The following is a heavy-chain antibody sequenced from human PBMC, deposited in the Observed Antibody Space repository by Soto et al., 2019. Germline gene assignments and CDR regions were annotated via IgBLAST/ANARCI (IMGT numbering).Heavy chain of an antibody. CDR2: ISYDGRDE. D-gene: IGHD6-13*01. CDR1: GFTFSNYA. Sequence: QVQLVESGGGVVQPGGSLRLSCAAFGFTFSNYAMFWVRQSPGEGLEWVALISYDGRDESYVDSVKGRFSISRDNSKDTLYLQMDSLTAQDTAVYYCARRTAAAYYMDVWGKGTTVTVSS. CDR3: ARRTAAAYYMDV. J-gene: IGHJ6*03. V-gene: IGHV3-30*03.